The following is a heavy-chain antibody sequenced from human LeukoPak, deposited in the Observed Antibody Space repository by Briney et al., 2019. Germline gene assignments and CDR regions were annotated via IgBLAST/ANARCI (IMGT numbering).Heavy chain of an antibody. CDR1: GFTFSSYG. CDR3: AKLDVRGVIFDDY. D-gene: IGHD3-10*02. V-gene: IGHV3-30*18. Sequence: GGSLRLSCAASGFTFSSYGMHWVRQAPGKGLEWVAVISYDGSNKYYADSVKGRFTISRDNSKNTLYLQMNSLRAEDTAVYYCAKLDVRGVIFDDYWGQGTLVTVSS. J-gene: IGHJ4*02. CDR2: ISYDGSNK.